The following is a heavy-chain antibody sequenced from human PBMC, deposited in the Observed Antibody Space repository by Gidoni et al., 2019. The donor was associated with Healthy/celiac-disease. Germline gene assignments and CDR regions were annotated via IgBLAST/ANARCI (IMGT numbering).Heavy chain of an antibody. CDR1: GFTFSSYG. CDR2: IWYGGSNK. Sequence: QVQLVESGGGVVQPGRSLRLSCAASGFTFSSYGMHWVRQAPGKGMEWVAVIWYGGSNKYYADSVKGRFTISRDNSKNTLYLQMNSLRAEDTAVYYCARKLVVPAAPYYYYYGMDVWGQGTTVTVSS. J-gene: IGHJ6*02. CDR3: ARKLVVPAAPYYYYYGMDV. D-gene: IGHD2-2*01. V-gene: IGHV3-33*01.